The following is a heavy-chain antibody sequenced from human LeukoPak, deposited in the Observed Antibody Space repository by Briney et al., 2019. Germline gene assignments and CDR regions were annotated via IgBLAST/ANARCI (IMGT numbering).Heavy chain of an antibody. V-gene: IGHV3-30*02. Sequence: PGRSLRLSCVASGFSFSNYDMHWVRQAPGKGLEWVAFIRYDGSDKSYADSVKGRFTISRDNSENTLYLQINSLRVEDTAVYYCAKDTPTTGYHLDSWGQGTLVTVSS. CDR1: GFSFSNYD. CDR3: AKDTPTTGYHLDS. J-gene: IGHJ4*02. CDR2: IRYDGSDK. D-gene: IGHD1-1*01.